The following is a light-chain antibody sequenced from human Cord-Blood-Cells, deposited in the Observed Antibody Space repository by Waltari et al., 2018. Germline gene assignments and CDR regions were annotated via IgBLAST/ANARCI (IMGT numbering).Light chain of an antibody. J-gene: IGLJ3*02. Sequence: QSALTQPASVSGSPGQSITIPCTGTSSAVGRYNLVSWYQQHPGKAPKLMIYEVSKRPSGVSNRFSGSKSGNTASLTISGLQAEDEADYYCCSYAGSSTWVFGGGTKLTVL. V-gene: IGLV2-23*02. CDR1: SSAVGRYNL. CDR3: CSYAGSSTWV. CDR2: EVS.